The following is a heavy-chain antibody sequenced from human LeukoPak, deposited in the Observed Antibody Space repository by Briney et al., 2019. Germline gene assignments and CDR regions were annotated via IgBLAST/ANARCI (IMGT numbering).Heavy chain of an antibody. CDR3: TAQVFCSGRSCYSHWYFDL. Sequence: GGSLRLSCTASGFTSGDYAMSWVRQAPGKGLEWVGFIRNKAYGGTIEYAASVKGRFTISRDDSKSFAYLQMNSLKTEDTAVYYCTAQVFCSGRSCYSHWYFDLWGRGTLVTVSS. CDR1: GFTSGDYA. J-gene: IGHJ2*01. D-gene: IGHD2-15*01. CDR2: IRNKAYGGTI. V-gene: IGHV3-49*04.